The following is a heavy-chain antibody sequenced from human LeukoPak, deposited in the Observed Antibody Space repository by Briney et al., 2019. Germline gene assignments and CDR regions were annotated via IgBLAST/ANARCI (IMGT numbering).Heavy chain of an antibody. V-gene: IGHV3-23*01. Sequence: PGGSLRLSCAASGFTFSSYAMSWVRQAPGKGLEWVSAISGSGGSTYYADSVKGRFTISRDNAKNSLELQLNSLRDEDTAVYYCARFILYHGAFDFWGQGTMVTVSS. J-gene: IGHJ3*01. CDR3: ARFILYHGAFDF. D-gene: IGHD2-15*01. CDR1: GFTFSSYA. CDR2: ISGSGGST.